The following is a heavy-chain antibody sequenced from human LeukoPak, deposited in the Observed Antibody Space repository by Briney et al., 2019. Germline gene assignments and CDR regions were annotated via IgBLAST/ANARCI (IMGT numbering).Heavy chain of an antibody. V-gene: IGHV3-23*01. J-gene: IGHJ6*02. Sequence: GGSLRLSCAASGFAFKNYVMTWVRQAPGKGLEWVSSISGSGGSTYYTDSVKGRFTISRDNSKNTLFLQMNSLRAEGTAVYYCAKDSTVSGSYYGMDIWGQGTTVTVSS. CDR1: GFAFKNYV. CDR3: AKDSTVSGSYYGMDI. CDR2: ISGSGGST. D-gene: IGHD3-3*01.